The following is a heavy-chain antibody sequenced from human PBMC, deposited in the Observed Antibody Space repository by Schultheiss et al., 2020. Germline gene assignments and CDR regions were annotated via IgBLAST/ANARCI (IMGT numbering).Heavy chain of an antibody. J-gene: IGHJ4*02. Sequence: GGSLRLSCEASGFTFSSYGMHWVRQAPGKGLEWVAVIWYDGSNKYYADSVKGRFTISRDNAKNSLYLQMNSLRAEDTAVYYCARDGEAAGDYWGQGTLVTVSS. V-gene: IGHV3-33*01. D-gene: IGHD6-13*01. CDR2: IWYDGSNK. CDR3: ARDGEAAGDY. CDR1: GFTFSSYG.